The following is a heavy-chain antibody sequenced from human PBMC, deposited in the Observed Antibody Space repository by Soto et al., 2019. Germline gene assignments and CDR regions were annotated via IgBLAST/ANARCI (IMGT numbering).Heavy chain of an antibody. D-gene: IGHD2-15*01. CDR2: LYSDRDT. J-gene: IGHJ1*01. CDR3: ASTPSPIVFGVVVVAALKAQYFQH. Sequence: KLPETLSLTCSVSGGSISSNSYSWGWIRQPPGKGLEWIATLYSDRDTYYNPSLKSRVTISVDTSKNQFSLKLSSVTAADTAVYYCASTPSPIVFGVVVVAALKAQYFQHWGQGTLVTVSS. V-gene: IGHV4-39*07. CDR1: GGSISSNSYS.